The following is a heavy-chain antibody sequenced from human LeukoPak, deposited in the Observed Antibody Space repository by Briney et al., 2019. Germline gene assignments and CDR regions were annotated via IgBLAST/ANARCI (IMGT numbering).Heavy chain of an antibody. Sequence: PGGSLRLSCAASGFIFSDFDMHWVRQVTGKGLKWVSAIGTTGDTYYPGSAKGRFTISRENAKNSLYLQMNSLRAEDTAVYYCARATISVAYAFDIWGQGTMVTVSS. J-gene: IGHJ3*02. CDR2: IGTTGDT. V-gene: IGHV3-13*04. CDR3: ARATISVAYAFDI. CDR1: GFIFSDFD. D-gene: IGHD6-19*01.